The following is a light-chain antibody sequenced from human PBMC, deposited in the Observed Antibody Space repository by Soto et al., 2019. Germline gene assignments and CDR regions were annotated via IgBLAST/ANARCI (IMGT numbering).Light chain of an antibody. CDR2: WAS. CDR1: QRILYRYNGKEY. CDR3: QQFFTTPLT. J-gene: IGKJ4*01. V-gene: IGKV4-1*01. Sequence: DIVMTQSPDSLAGSLVERASINFNPIQRILYRYNGKEYLAWDQQNQGHPPRLLIYWASTRESGVQDRFSGSGSGTDFTLTISSLQAEDVAVYYCQQFFTTPLTFGGGTKVDI.